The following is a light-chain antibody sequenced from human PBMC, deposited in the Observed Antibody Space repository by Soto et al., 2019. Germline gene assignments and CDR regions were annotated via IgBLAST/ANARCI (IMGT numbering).Light chain of an antibody. CDR3: QQYSTSPLT. J-gene: IGKJ1*01. CDR1: LTVSDNY. Sequence: ELVLTHSPGTLSLSPGERATLSCRASLTVSDNYLAWYQQKAGQAPRLVIYDASSRATGIPDRFSARGSGTDFTLTISRLEPEDFAVYYCQQYSTSPLTFGQGTKVEVK. CDR2: DAS. V-gene: IGKV3-20*01.